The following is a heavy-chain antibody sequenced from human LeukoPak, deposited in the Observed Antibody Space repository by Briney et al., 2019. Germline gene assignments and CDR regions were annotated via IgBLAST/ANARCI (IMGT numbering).Heavy chain of an antibody. V-gene: IGHV4-59*11. D-gene: IGHD6-6*01. J-gene: IGHJ3*02. Sequence: SETLSLTCTVSGGSISSHYWSWIRQPPGKGLEWIGYIYYSGSTNYNPSLKSRVTISVGTSKNQFSLKLSSVTAADTAVYYCARAVRYSSSSRGAFDIWGQGTMVTVSS. CDR2: IYYSGST. CDR1: GGSISSHY. CDR3: ARAVRYSSSSRGAFDI.